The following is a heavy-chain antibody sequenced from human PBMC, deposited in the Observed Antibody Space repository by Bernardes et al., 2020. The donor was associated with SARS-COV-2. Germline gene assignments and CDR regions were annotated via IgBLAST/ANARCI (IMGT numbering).Heavy chain of an antibody. CDR2: ISSDGTST. CDR3: ASIHYYDDYGGDY. Sequence: GGSLRLSREVSGFTFSRYWMHWVRQAPGKGLEWVSRISSDGTSTSYADSVKGRFAISRDNAKNTLYLQINSLRAEDTAVYYCASIHYYDDYGGDYWGQGTLVTVSS. V-gene: IGHV3-74*01. CDR1: GFTFSRYW. D-gene: IGHD3-16*01. J-gene: IGHJ4*02.